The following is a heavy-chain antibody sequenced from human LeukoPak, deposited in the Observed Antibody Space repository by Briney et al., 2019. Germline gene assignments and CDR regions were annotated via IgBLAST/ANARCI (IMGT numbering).Heavy chain of an antibody. J-gene: IGHJ4*02. V-gene: IGHV3-23*01. CDR3: ARGKKGYSGYEILDY. Sequence: GGSLRLSCAASGFTFSSYAMSWVRQAPGKGLEWVSAISGSGGSTYYADSVKGRFTISRDNSKNTLYLQMNSLRAEDTAVYYCARGKKGYSGYEILDYWGQGTLVTVSS. CDR1: GFTFSSYA. D-gene: IGHD5-12*01. CDR2: ISGSGGST.